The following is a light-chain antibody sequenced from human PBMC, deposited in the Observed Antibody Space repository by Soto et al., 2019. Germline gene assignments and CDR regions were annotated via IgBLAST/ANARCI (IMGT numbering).Light chain of an antibody. CDR2: DVS. Sequence: DIQMTQSPSTLSASVGDRVTITCRASQSIGDSLAWYQQKPGKAPYLLISDVSSLERGVPSRFSGSGSGTEFTITISSMQPDDFATFYCQQYNGYSRTFGQGNKVEI. J-gene: IGKJ1*01. CDR1: QSIGDS. V-gene: IGKV1-5*01. CDR3: QQYNGYSRT.